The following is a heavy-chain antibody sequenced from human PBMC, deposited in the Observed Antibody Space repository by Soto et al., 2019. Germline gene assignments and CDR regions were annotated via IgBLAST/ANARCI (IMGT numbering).Heavy chain of an antibody. CDR2: IHHSGST. J-gene: IGHJ4*02. CDR1: GGSISSSNW. D-gene: IGHD6-19*01. Sequence: QVQLQESGPGLVKPSGTLSLTCALSGGSISSSNWWSWVRQPPGKGLEWIGEIHHSGSTNYKSSLKSRFTISVHKSKNQISLKLTSVPAADTAVDYWAMNGYSNGWYHFDYWGQEILVTVSS. V-gene: IGHV4-4*02. CDR3: AMNGYSNGWYHFDY.